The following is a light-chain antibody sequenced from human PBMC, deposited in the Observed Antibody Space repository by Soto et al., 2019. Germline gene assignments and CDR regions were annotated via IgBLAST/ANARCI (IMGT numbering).Light chain of an antibody. CDR2: AAS. CDR3: QQSYSTT. Sequence: DIQMTQSPSSLSASVGHRVTITCRASQSISSYLNWYKQKPGKAPKLLIYAASSLQSGVPSRFSGSGSGTDFTLTISSLQPEDFATYYCQQSYSTTFGPGTKVDIK. V-gene: IGKV1-39*01. J-gene: IGKJ3*01. CDR1: QSISSY.